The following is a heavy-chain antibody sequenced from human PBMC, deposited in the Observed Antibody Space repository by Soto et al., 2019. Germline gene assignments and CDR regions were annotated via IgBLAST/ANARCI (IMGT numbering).Heavy chain of an antibody. D-gene: IGHD4-17*01. J-gene: IGHJ4*02. Sequence: SETLSLTCTVSGGSISSSSYYWGWIRQPPGKGLEWIGSIYYSGSTYYNPSLKSRVTISVDTSKNQFSLKLSSVTAADTAVYYCARQTPADYGDTRRGYFDYWGQGTLVTVSS. CDR1: GGSISSSSYY. CDR2: IYYSGST. V-gene: IGHV4-39*01. CDR3: ARQTPADYGDTRRGYFDY.